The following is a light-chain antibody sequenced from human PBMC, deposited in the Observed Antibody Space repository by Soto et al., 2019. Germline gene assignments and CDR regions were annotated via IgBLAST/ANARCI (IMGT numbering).Light chain of an antibody. CDR1: QTVSSN. V-gene: IGKV3-11*01. Sequence: VLTQSPATLSLSPGARATLSCRASQTVSSNFLAWYHQRPGQARRLLIYDASNRATGIPARLSGSGSGTDFTLTTSSLEPEDSAVYGCQQRSNWVTFVRGTKVDI. CDR3: QQRSNWVT. J-gene: IGKJ4*01. CDR2: DAS.